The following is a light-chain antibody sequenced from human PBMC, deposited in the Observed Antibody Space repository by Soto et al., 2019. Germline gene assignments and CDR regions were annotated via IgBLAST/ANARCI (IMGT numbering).Light chain of an antibody. V-gene: IGLV1-40*01. CDR3: QSYDSSLNAYV. Sequence: QLVLTQPPSVSGAPGQRVTISCTGSSSNIGADYDVHWFRQLPGTAPKLLIYGNTNRPSGVPDRFSGSTSGTSASLAITGLRAEDEADYYCQSYDSSLNAYVFGPGTKLTVL. CDR1: SSNIGADYD. J-gene: IGLJ1*01. CDR2: GNT.